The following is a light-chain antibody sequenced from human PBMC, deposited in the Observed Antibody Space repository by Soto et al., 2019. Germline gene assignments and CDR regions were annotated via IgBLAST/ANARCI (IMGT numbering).Light chain of an antibody. CDR1: SSDVGNYDL. V-gene: IGLV2-23*02. J-gene: IGLJ3*02. Sequence: QSVLTQPASVSGSPGQSITISCTGTSSDVGNYDLVSWYHRHPGKAPKLIMYDVNKRPSGVSSRFSGSKSGNTASLTISGLPAEDEGDYYCCSYAGRGTFVVLGGGTKLTVL. CDR3: CSYAGRGTFVV. CDR2: DVN.